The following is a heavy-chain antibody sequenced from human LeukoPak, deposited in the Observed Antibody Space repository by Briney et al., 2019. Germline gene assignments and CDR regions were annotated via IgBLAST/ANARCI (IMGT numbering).Heavy chain of an antibody. CDR3: ARDQPDYGEGYYFDY. J-gene: IGHJ4*02. V-gene: IGHV3-21*01. D-gene: IGHD4-17*01. CDR2: ISSSSSYI. CDR1: GFTFSSYS. Sequence: GGSLRLSCAASGFTFSSYSMNWVRQAPGKGLEWVSSISSSSSYIYYADSVKGRFTISRDNAKNSLYLQMNSLRAEDTAVYYCARDQPDYGEGYYFDYWGQGTLVTVSS.